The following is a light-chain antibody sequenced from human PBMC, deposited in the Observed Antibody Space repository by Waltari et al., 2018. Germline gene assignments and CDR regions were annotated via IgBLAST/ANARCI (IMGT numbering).Light chain of an antibody. CDR2: AAS. Sequence: DIHLTQSPSSLSASVGDRVTITCRTTQTVIIYLNWYQQKPGKAPKLLIYAASSLQSGVPSRFSDSGSGTDFTLTISSLQPEDFATYYCQQSYSGPITFGQGTRLENK. CDR3: QQSYSGPIT. V-gene: IGKV1-39*01. J-gene: IGKJ5*01. CDR1: QTVIIY.